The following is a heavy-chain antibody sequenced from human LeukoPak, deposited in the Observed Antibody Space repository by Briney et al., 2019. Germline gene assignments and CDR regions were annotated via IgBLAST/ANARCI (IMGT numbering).Heavy chain of an antibody. J-gene: IGHJ4*02. CDR1: GYTFTDYY. V-gene: IGHV1-2*02. D-gene: IGHD3-16*01. Sequence: GASVKVSCKASGYTFTDYYMHWVRQAPGQGLEWMGWINPNSGGTRYAQKFQGRVTMTRDTSISTVYMELSRLRSDDTALYYCARDPGEWEPTLDYWGQGTLVTVSS. CDR2: INPNSGGT. CDR3: ARDPGEWEPTLDY.